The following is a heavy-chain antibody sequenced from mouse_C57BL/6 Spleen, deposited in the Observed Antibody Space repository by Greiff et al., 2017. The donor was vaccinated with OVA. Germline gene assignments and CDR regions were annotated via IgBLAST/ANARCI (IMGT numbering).Heavy chain of an antibody. CDR2: INYDGSST. CDR1: GFTFSDYY. CDR3: ARYYGSPYYYAMDY. D-gene: IGHD1-1*01. V-gene: IGHV5-16*01. J-gene: IGHJ4*01. Sequence: EVKLVESEGGLVQPGSSMKLSCTASGFTFSDYYMAWVRQVPEKGLEWVANINYDGSSTYYLDSLKSRFIISRDNAKNILYLQMSSLKSEDTATYYCARYYGSPYYYAMDYWGQGTSVTVSS.